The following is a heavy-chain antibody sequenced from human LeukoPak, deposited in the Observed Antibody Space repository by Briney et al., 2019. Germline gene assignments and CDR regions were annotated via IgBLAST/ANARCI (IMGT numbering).Heavy chain of an antibody. J-gene: IGHJ4*02. CDR2: MDSAGDT. CDR3: ARVRRDGHNFGFGLDF. CDR1: GFTFSNYD. V-gene: IGHV3-13*01. Sequence: GGSLRLSCAASGFTFSNYDMHWVRQATGKGLEWVSGMDSAGDTYYPGSVKGRFTISRENAKNSMYLQMSSLRAGDTAVYYCARVRRDGHNFGFGLDFWGQGTLVTVSS. D-gene: IGHD5-24*01.